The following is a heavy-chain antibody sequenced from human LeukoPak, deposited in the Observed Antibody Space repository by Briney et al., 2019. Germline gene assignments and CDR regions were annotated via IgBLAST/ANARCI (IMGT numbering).Heavy chain of an antibody. CDR1: GFTFSSYS. V-gene: IGHV3-48*04. J-gene: IGHJ4*02. CDR2: ISSSSSAI. Sequence: GGSLRLSCAASGFTFSSYSMNWFGQAPGKGLEWFSYISSSSSAIYYADSVKGRFTISRDNAKNSLYLQMNSLRAEDTAVYYCARVIGSYGDSAYWGQGTLVTVSS. CDR3: ARVIGSYGDSAY. D-gene: IGHD1-26*01.